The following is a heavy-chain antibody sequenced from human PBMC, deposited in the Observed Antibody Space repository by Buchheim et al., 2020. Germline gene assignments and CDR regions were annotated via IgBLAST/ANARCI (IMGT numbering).Heavy chain of an antibody. D-gene: IGHD3-16*01. CDR3: ARHMSTSSVVRFFDL. CDR1: GFTFSTYA. V-gene: IGHV3-30*14. Sequence: QVQLVESGGGVVQPGRSLRLSCTASGFTFSTYAMHWVRQSPDKGLESLAVMSSDGSERYYADSVKGRFTISRDNSNKTLFLQLDSLTAEDTALYYCARHMSTSSVVRFFDLWGQGTL. CDR2: MSSDGSER. J-gene: IGHJ5*02.